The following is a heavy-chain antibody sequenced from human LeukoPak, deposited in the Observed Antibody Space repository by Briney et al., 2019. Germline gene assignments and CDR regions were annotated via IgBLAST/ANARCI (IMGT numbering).Heavy chain of an antibody. CDR3: ARDPGRQYSSIADV. V-gene: IGHV3-7*03. D-gene: IGHD2-2*01. CDR1: GFTFSSYA. J-gene: IGHJ6*02. Sequence: TGGSLRLSCSASGFTFSSYAMHWVRRAPGKGLEWLANIKEDGTKKYYVDSVKGRFTISRDNAKNSLYLQMDSLRVEDTAVYYCARDPGRQYSSIADVWGQGTTVTVSS. CDR2: IKEDGTKK.